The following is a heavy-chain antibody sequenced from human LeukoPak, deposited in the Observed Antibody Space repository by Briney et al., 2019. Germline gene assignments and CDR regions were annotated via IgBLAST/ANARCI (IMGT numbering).Heavy chain of an antibody. CDR3: VKDFGRVRGTPDS. CDR2: ISGSGNGGSR. V-gene: IGHV3-64D*06. D-gene: IGHD3-16*01. Sequence: GGSLRLSCSASGFDFSIYTMYWVRQTPGKGPEYVSTISGSGNGGSRYYADPVKGRFTISRDDSKSIVYLQMNNLRSEDTAVYYCVKDFGRVRGTPDSWGQGTLVTVSS. J-gene: IGHJ4*02. CDR1: GFDFSIYT.